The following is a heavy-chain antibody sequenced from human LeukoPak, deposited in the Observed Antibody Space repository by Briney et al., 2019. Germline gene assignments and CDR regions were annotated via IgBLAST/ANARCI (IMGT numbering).Heavy chain of an antibody. CDR1: GYTLTELS. CDR3: ATVNSWSSYNWFDP. D-gene: IGHD6-13*01. CDR2: FDPEDGET. Sequence: ASVKVSCKVSGYTLTELSMHWVRQAPGKGLEWMGGFDPEDGETIYAQKFQGRVTMTEDTSTDTAYMELSSLRSEDTAVYYCATVNSWSSYNWFDPWGQGTLVTVPS. J-gene: IGHJ5*02. V-gene: IGHV1-24*01.